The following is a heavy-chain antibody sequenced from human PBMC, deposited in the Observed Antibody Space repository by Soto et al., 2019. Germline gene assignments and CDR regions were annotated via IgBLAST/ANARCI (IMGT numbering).Heavy chain of an antibody. J-gene: IGHJ4*02. CDR3: AKVHLLRYLDWLSGLSTLDY. D-gene: IGHD3-9*01. V-gene: IGHV3-23*01. CDR2: ISGSGGST. Sequence: EVQLLESGGGLVQPGGSLRLSCAASGFTFSSYAMSWVRQAPGKGLEWVSAISGSGGSTYYADSVKGRFTISRDNSRNTLFRQMKSLRAEAPALYYCAKVHLLRYLDWLSGLSTLDYWGQGTLVTVSS. CDR1: GFTFSSYA.